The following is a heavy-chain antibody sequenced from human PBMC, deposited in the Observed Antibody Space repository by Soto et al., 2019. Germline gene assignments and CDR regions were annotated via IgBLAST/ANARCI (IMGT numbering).Heavy chain of an antibody. Sequence: ASVKVSCKASGYTFTSYAMHWVRQAPGQRLEWMGWINAGNGNTKYSQKFQGRVTITRDTSASTAYMELRSLRSDDTAVYYCARVGVPAAIGWFDPWGQGTLVTVSS. CDR1: GYTFTSYA. J-gene: IGHJ5*02. CDR3: ARVGVPAAIGWFDP. CDR2: INAGNGNT. D-gene: IGHD2-2*01. V-gene: IGHV1-3*01.